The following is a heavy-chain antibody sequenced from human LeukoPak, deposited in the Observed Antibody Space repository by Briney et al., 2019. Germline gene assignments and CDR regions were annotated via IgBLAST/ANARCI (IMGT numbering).Heavy chain of an antibody. V-gene: IGHV4-34*01. D-gene: IGHD5-18*01. CDR3: ARLPGRYSYGYAAFYGMDV. CDR2: INHSGST. CDR1: GGSFSGYY. J-gene: IGHJ6*02. Sequence: SETLSLTCAVYGGSFSGYYWSWIRQPPGKGLEWIGEINHSGSTNYNPSLKSRVTISVDTSKNQFSLKLSSVTAADTAVYYCARLPGRYSYGYAAFYGMDVWGQGTTVTVSS.